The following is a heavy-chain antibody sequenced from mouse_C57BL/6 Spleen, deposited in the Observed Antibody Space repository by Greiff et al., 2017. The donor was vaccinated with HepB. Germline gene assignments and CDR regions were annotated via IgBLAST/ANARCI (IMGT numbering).Heavy chain of an antibody. CDR3: ARGSSGYGFAY. Sequence: VQLQQSGPELVKPGASVKISCKASGYSFTGYYMNWMKQSPEKSLEWIGEINPSTGGTTYNQKFKAKATLTVDKSSSTAYMQLKSLTSEDSAVYYCARGSSGYGFAYWGQGTLVTVSA. J-gene: IGHJ3*01. V-gene: IGHV1-42*01. CDR1: GYSFTGYY. CDR2: INPSTGGT. D-gene: IGHD3-2*02.